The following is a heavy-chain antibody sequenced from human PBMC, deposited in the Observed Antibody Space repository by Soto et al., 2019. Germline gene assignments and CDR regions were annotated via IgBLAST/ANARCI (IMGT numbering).Heavy chain of an antibody. D-gene: IGHD4-4*01. CDR1: GYSFARSW. J-gene: IGHJ6*02. V-gene: IGHV5-51*01. CDR2: IYPGDSET. Sequence: PGESLKISCEGSGYSFARSWIGWVRQMPGKGLEWMGIIYPGDSETRYSPSFQGQVTISADKSINTAYVQWSSLKASDTAMYYCATTVGTRYYYAMDVWGQGTTVTVSS. CDR3: ATTVGTRYYYAMDV.